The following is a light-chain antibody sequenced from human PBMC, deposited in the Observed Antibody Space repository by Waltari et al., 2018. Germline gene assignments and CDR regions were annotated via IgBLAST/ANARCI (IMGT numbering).Light chain of an antibody. CDR1: QSVSRA. V-gene: IGKV3-20*01. Sequence: EIVLTQSPGSLSSSPGERDTLPCRASQSVSRALAWYQQKPGQAPRLLIFGSSNRATGSPDRFSGSGSETDFSLTISRLESEDFAVYYCQHYVRLPATFGRGTKVAIK. J-gene: IGKJ1*01. CDR2: GSS. CDR3: QHYVRLPAT.